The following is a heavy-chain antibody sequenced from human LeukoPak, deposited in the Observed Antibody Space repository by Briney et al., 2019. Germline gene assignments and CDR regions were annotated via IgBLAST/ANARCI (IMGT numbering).Heavy chain of an antibody. CDR1: GGSISSYY. CDR2: IYYSGST. J-gene: IGHJ4*02. CDR3: AAQYSYGYNSDY. Sequence: SETLSLTCTVSGGSISSYYWSWIRQPPGKGLEWIGYIYYSGSTNYNPSLKSRVTISVDTSKNQFSLKLSSVTAADTAVYYCAAQYSYGYNSDYWGQGTLVTVSS. D-gene: IGHD5-18*01. V-gene: IGHV4-59*01.